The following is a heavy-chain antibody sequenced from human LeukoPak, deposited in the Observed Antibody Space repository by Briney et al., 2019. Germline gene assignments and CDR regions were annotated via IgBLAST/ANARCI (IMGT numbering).Heavy chain of an antibody. D-gene: IGHD3-10*01. Sequence: GGSLRLSCAASVVTFSNAWMSWVREAPGKGVEWFGRIKSKTDVGTTDYAAPVKGRFTISRDDSKNTLYVQMNSLKTEDTAVYYCTTGPYDYGSGTYYHWGQGTLVTVSS. V-gene: IGHV3-15*01. J-gene: IGHJ4*02. CDR1: VVTFSNAW. CDR2: IKSKTDVGTT. CDR3: TTGPYDYGSGTYYH.